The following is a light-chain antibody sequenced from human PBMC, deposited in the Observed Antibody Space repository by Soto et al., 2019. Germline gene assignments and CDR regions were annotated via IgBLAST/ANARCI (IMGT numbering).Light chain of an antibody. V-gene: IGKV3-20*01. CDR2: GTS. CDR3: QQYNNLPPWT. Sequence: EIVLTQSPGTLSLSPGERATLSCRASQSVSSNYLAWYQQKPGQAPRLLIYGTSSRATGIPDRFSGSGSGTDFTLTVSRLEPEDFAVYYCQQYNNLPPWTFGQGTKVEIK. CDR1: QSVSSNY. J-gene: IGKJ1*01.